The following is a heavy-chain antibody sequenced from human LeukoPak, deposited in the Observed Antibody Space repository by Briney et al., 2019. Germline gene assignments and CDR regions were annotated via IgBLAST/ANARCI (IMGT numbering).Heavy chain of an antibody. CDR3: ASGGGYSGYDWFDY. J-gene: IGHJ4*02. D-gene: IGHD5-12*01. CDR2: IIPIFGTA. CDR1: GGTCSSYA. V-gene: IGHV1-69*13. Sequence: SVKVSCKASGGTCSSYAISWVGQAPGQGLEWMGGIIPIFGTANYAQKFQGRVTTTADESTSTAYMELSSLRSEDTAVYYCASGGGYSGYDWFDYWGQGTLVTVSS.